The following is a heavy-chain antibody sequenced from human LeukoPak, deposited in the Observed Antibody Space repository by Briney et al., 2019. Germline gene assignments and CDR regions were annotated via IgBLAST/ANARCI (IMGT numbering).Heavy chain of an antibody. Sequence: SSVKVSCKASGYTFTRYGISWVQQAPGQGLDWMGWISDNSGNTNNAQNFQGRVTMTTDTSTSTAYMELRSLRSDDTAVYYCARFCSSSTCTDDVYYYYGMDVWGQGTTVTVSS. V-gene: IGHV1-18*01. J-gene: IGHJ6*02. CDR1: GYTFTRYG. D-gene: IGHD2-2*01. CDR2: ISDNSGNT. CDR3: ARFCSSSTCTDDVYYYYGMDV.